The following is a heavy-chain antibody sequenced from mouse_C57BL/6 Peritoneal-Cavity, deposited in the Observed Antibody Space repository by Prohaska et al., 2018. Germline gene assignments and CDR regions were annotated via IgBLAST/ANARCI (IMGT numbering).Heavy chain of an antibody. CDR3: ARSGAMDY. V-gene: IGHV1-72*01. Sequence: QVQLQQPGAELVKPGASVKLSCKASGYTFTSYWMHWVKQRPGRGLDWIGRIEPNSGGTKYNEKLKSKATLTVDKPSSTAYMQLSSLTSEDSAVYYCARSGAMDYWGQGTSVTVSS. CDR2: IEPNSGGT. J-gene: IGHJ4*01. D-gene: IGHD3-1*01. CDR1: GYTFTSYW.